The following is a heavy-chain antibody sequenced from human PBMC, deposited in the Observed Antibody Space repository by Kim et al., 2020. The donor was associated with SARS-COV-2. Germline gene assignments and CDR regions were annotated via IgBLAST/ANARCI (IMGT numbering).Heavy chain of an antibody. V-gene: IGHV3-30*18. Sequence: GGSLRLSCAASGFTFSSYGMHWVRQAPGKGLEWVAVISYDGSNKYYADSVKGRFTISRDNSKNTLYLQMNSLRAEDTAVYYCAKSGQLALFYYYYGMDVWGQGTTVTVSS. D-gene: IGHD6-6*01. CDR3: AKSGQLALFYYYYGMDV. CDR1: GFTFSSYG. J-gene: IGHJ6*02. CDR2: ISYDGSNK.